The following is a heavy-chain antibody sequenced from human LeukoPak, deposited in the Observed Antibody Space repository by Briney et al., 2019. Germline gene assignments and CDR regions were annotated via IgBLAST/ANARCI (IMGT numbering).Heavy chain of an antibody. Sequence: GRSLRLSCAASGFTFSSYSMDWVRQAPGKGLEWVSYISSSSSTIYYADSVKGRFTISRDNAKNSLYLQMNSLRAEDTAVYYCASPGGYQLLFGWYFDLWGRGTLVTVSS. V-gene: IGHV3-48*01. CDR1: GFTFSSYS. J-gene: IGHJ2*01. D-gene: IGHD2-2*01. CDR2: ISSSSSTI. CDR3: ASPGGYQLLFGWYFDL.